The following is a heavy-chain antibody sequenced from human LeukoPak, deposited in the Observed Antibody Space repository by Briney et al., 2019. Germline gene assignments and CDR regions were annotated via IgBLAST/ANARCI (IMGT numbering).Heavy chain of an antibody. D-gene: IGHD2-2*01. CDR3: AGADCSSTSCPPFDY. CDR1: GFTFSSYA. V-gene: IGHV3-64*01. J-gene: IGHJ4*02. CDR2: ISSNGGST. Sequence: PGGSLRLSCAASGFTFSSYAMHWVRQVPGKGLEYVSAISSNGGSTYYANSVKGRFTISRDNSKNTLYLQMGSLRAEDMAVYYCAGADCSSTSCPPFDYWGQGTLVTVSS.